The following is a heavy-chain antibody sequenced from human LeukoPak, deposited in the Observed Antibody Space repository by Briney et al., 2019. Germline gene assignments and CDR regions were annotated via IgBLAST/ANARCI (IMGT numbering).Heavy chain of an antibody. J-gene: IGHJ4*02. CDR1: GGSISSSSYY. CDR3: ARHRYNVYYFDY. Sequence: SETLSLTCTVSGGSISSSSYYWGWIRQPSGKGLEWIGSIYYSGSTYYNPSLKSRVTISVDTSKNQFSLKLSSVAAADTAVYYCARHRYNVYYFDYWGQGTLVTVSS. D-gene: IGHD1-14*01. V-gene: IGHV4-39*01. CDR2: IYYSGST.